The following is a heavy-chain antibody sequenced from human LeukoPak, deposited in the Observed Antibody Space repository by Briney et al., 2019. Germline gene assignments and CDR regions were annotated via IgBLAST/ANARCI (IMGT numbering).Heavy chain of an antibody. Sequence: GGSLRLSCAASGFTFDDYAMHWVRQAPGKGLEWVSGISWNSGSIGYADSVKGRFTISRDNAKNSLYLQMNSLRAEDTALYYCAKADVGYCSSTSCPNWFDPWGQGTLVTVSS. CDR3: AKADVGYCSSTSCPNWFDP. J-gene: IGHJ5*02. D-gene: IGHD2-2*01. CDR1: GFTFDDYA. CDR2: ISWNSGSI. V-gene: IGHV3-9*01.